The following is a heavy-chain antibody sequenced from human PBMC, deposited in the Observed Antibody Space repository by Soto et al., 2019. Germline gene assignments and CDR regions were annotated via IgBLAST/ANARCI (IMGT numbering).Heavy chain of an antibody. CDR3: AKAGIAVAGSYWYFDR. D-gene: IGHD6-19*01. J-gene: IGHJ2*01. CDR1: GFTFSSYA. V-gene: IGHV3-23*01. Sequence: EVQLLESGGGLVQPGGSLRLSCAASGFTFSSYAMSWVRQAPGKGLEWVSAISGSGGSTYYADSVKGRFTISRDNSKNTLYLQMNSLRAEDTAVYYCAKAGIAVAGSYWYFDRWGRGTLVTVSS. CDR2: ISGSGGST.